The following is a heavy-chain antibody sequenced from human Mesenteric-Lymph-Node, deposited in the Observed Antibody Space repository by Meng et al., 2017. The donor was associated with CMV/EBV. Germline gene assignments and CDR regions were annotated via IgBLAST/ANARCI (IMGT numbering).Heavy chain of an antibody. D-gene: IGHD1-26*01. V-gene: IGHV4-39*07. CDR1: GDAITNGEYC. Sequence: SETLSLTCTVSGDAITNGEYCWGWIRQSPGKGLEWIGNIYYRGNTYYNPSLRSRVTMSVDTSKGQFSLKLRSVTAADTAVYFRAREQYSRRGDHWGQGTLVTVSS. J-gene: IGHJ5*02. CDR3: AREQYSRRGDH. CDR2: IYYRGNT.